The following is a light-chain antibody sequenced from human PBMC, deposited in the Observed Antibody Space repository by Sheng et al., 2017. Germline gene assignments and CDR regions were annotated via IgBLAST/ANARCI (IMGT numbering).Light chain of an antibody. V-gene: IGLV1-40*01. CDR3: QSYDTSRSGNVV. CDR1: SSNIGAGYN. Sequence: QSVLTQPPSMSGAPGQRVTISCTGSSSNIGAGYNVHWYQHLPGTAPKLLIYDSRNRHSGVPDRFSGSKSGTSASLAITGLQAEDEADYYCQSYDTSRSGNVVFGGGTKVTVL. CDR2: DSR. J-gene: IGLJ2*01.